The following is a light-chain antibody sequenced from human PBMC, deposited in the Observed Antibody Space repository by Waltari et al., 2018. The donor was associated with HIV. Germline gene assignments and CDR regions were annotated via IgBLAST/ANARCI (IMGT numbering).Light chain of an antibody. J-gene: IGLJ3*02. CDR3: CSYAGITTWV. Sequence: QSALTQPASVSGSPGQSITISCTGTSNDLGRYDLVSWYQHQPGRAPKRSIYDVTKWPAGVSHRFSGSKSGATASLTISGLQAEDEADYYCCSYAGITTWVFGGGTKVTVL. CDR1: SNDLGRYDL. V-gene: IGLV2-23*02. CDR2: DVT.